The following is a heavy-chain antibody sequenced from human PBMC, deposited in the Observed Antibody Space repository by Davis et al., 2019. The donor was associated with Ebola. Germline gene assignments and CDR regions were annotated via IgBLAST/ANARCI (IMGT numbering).Heavy chain of an antibody. CDR3: ARVEYSSSSSWYFDL. D-gene: IGHD6-6*01. V-gene: IGHV3-23*01. J-gene: IGHJ2*01. CDR2: ISGSGGST. CDR1: GFTFSSYA. Sequence: PGGSLRLSCAASGFTFSSYAMSWVRQAPGKGLEWVSAISGSGGSTYYADSVKGRFTISRDNSKNTLYLQMNSLRAEDTAVYYCARVEYSSSSSWYFDLWGRGTLVTVSS.